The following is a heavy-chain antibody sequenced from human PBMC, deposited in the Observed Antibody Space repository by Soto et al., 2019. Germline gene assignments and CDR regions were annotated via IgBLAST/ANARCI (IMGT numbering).Heavy chain of an antibody. V-gene: IGHV3-21*01. J-gene: IGHJ4*02. CDR1: GFTFFSYS. CDR3: ARDKGNSYGYQHSDY. D-gene: IGHD5-18*01. CDR2: ISSSSSYI. Sequence: GGSLRLSCAASGFTFFSYSMNGVRQAPGKGLEWVSSISSSSSYIYYADSVKGRFTISRDNAKNSLYLQMNSLRAEDTAVYYCARDKGNSYGYQHSDYWGQGTLVTVA.